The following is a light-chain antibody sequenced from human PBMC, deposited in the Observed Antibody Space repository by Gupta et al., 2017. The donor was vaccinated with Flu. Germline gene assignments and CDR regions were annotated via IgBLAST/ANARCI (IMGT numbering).Light chain of an antibody. V-gene: IGKV3-15*01. CDR3: QHYNNWPPWT. CDR1: QSIGSN. CDR2: GAS. J-gene: IGKJ1*01. Sequence: EVVITQSPATLSVSPGERATLSCRASQSIGSNVAWYQQKPGQPPRLVIYGASTRAAGIPARFSGSGSGTEFTLTIGGLQSEDLAVYYCQHYNNWPPWTFGQGTKV.